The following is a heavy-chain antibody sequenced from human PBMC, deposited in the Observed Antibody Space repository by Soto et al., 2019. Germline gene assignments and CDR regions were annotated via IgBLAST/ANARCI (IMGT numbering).Heavy chain of an antibody. CDR2: IYYSGST. J-gene: IGHJ4*02. CDR3: ARAVDYDFWSGYYTHFDY. D-gene: IGHD3-3*01. CDR1: GGSISSYY. Sequence: SETLSLTCTVSGGSISSYYWSWIRQPPGKGLEWIGYIYYSGSTNYNPSLKSRVTISVDTSKNQFSLKLSSVTAADTAVYYCARAVDYDFWSGYYTHFDYWGQGTLVTVSS. V-gene: IGHV4-59*01.